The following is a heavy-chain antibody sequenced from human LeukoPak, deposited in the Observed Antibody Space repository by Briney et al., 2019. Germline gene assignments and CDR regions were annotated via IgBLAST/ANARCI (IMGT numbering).Heavy chain of an antibody. CDR1: GFTFSSYA. V-gene: IGHV3-30*04. J-gene: IGHJ4*02. CDR3: AREPPGMVATGEYDY. Sequence: PGRSLRLSCAASGFTFSSYAMHWVRQAPGKGLEWVAVISYDGSKKYYADSVKGRFTISRDNSKNTLYLQMNSLRAEDTAVYYCAREPPGMVATGEYDYWGQGTLVTVSS. D-gene: IGHD5-12*01. CDR2: ISYDGSKK.